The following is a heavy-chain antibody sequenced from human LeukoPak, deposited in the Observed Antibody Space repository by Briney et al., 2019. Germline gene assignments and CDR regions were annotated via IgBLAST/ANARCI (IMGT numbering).Heavy chain of an antibody. J-gene: IGHJ3*02. CDR1: GFTFSSYA. V-gene: IGHV3-30*04. D-gene: IGHD6-19*01. Sequence: AGGSLGLSCAASGFTFSSYAIHWVRQAPGKGVEGGAFISNNGRHKDYADSVKGRFTISRDNSKSTLYLQMNSLRAEDTAVYYCARGKYSSGWSDAFDIWGQGTMVTVSS. CDR3: ARGKYSSGWSDAFDI. CDR2: ISNNGRHK.